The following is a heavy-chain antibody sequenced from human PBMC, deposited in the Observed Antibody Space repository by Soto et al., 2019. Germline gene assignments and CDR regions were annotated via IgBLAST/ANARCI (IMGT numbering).Heavy chain of an antibody. CDR3: ARGISLIVEVHRDAPDKYYFDS. CDR1: GGSFSGYY. D-gene: IGHD2-15*01. J-gene: IGHJ4*02. V-gene: IGHV4-34*01. Sequence: SETLSLTCAVYGGSFSGYYWGWIRQSPGKGLEWIGEINHSGSSISNPSLKSRVTISVDTSKNQFSLKLRSVTAADTAAYYCARGISLIVEVHRDAPDKYYFDSWSQGTLVTVSS. CDR2: INHSGSS.